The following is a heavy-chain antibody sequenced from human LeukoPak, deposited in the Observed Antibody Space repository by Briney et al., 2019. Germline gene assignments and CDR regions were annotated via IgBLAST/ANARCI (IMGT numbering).Heavy chain of an antibody. J-gene: IGHJ4*02. CDR1: GFTFSGSA. V-gene: IGHV3-73*01. CDR2: IRSKTNNYAT. D-gene: IGHD2-21*02. CDR3: SRRGYSGDDYPPWYFDH. Sequence: GGSLRLSCAASGFTFSGSAMHWVRQASGKGLEWVGHIRSKTNNYATTYAASVKGRFTISRDDSKNTAYLQMNSLKTEDTAVYYCSRRGYSGDDYPPWYFDHWGQGILVTVTS.